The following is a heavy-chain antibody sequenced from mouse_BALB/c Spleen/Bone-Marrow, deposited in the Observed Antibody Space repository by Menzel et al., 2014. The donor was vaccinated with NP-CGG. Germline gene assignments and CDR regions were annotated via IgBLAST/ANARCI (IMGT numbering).Heavy chain of an antibody. J-gene: IGHJ4*01. V-gene: IGHV1-54*01. CDR2: INPGSGAT. CDR3: AREHGDY. Sequence: VHLVESGAELVRPGTSVKVSCKASGYAFTNYLIEWVKQRPGQGLEWIGVINPGSGATDYNEKFKGKATLTADKSSSTAYMHLSSLASDDSAVYFRAREHGDYWGQGTSVTVSS. CDR1: GYAFTNYL.